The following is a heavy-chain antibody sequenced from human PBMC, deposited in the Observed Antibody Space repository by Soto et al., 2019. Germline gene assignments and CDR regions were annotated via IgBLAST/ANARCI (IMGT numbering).Heavy chain of an antibody. Sequence: QVQLQESGPGLVKPSETLSLTCTVSGGSISSYYWSWIRQPPGKGLEWIGYIYYSGSTNYNPSLKSRVTISVDTSKNQFSLKLSSVTAADTAVYYCARHILTGYHKYNWFDPWGQGTLVTVSS. J-gene: IGHJ5*02. CDR3: ARHILTGYHKYNWFDP. CDR1: GGSISSYY. D-gene: IGHD3-9*01. V-gene: IGHV4-59*08. CDR2: IYYSGST.